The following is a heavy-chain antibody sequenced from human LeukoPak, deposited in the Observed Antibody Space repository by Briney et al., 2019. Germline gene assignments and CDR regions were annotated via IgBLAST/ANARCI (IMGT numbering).Heavy chain of an antibody. D-gene: IGHD3-16*01. CDR1: GLPFSSYS. Sequence: PGGSLRLSCSSTGLPFSSYSMNWARHATGKGLEWVSYTSSSSSTIYYADSVKGRFTISRDNAKNSLYLQMNSLRDEDTAVYYCARDFLRRGHYYYYYGMDVWGQGTTVTVSS. CDR3: ARDFLRRGHYYYYYGMDV. CDR2: TSSSSSTI. J-gene: IGHJ6*02. V-gene: IGHV3-48*02.